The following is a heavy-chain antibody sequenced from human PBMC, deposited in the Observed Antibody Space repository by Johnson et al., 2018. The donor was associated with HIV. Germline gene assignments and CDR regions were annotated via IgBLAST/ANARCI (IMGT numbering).Heavy chain of an antibody. CDR3: ARVITEGGTRWAFDI. J-gene: IGHJ3*02. D-gene: IGHD6-13*01. CDR1: GFTFSSYG. Sequence: QMQLVESGGGVARPGGSLRLSCAASGFTFSSYGMHWVRQAPGKGLEWVAVISYDGSNKYYADSVKGRFTISRDNSKNTLYLQMNSLRAEDTAVYYCARVITEGGTRWAFDIWGQGTIVTVSS. CDR2: ISYDGSNK. V-gene: IGHV3-30*03.